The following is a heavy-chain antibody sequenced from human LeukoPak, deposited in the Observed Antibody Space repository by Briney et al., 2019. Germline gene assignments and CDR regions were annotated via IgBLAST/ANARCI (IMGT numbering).Heavy chain of an antibody. CDR1: GYTLTELS. V-gene: IGHV1-24*01. J-gene: IGHJ4*02. D-gene: IGHD4-17*01. CDR3: ATALTLRGEYYFDY. CDR2: FDPEDGET. Sequence: ASVKVSCKVSGYTLTELSMHWVRQAPGKGLEWMGGFDPEDGETIYAQKFQGRVTMTEDTSTDTAYMELSSLRSEDTAVYYCATALTLRGEYYFDYWGQGTLVTVPS.